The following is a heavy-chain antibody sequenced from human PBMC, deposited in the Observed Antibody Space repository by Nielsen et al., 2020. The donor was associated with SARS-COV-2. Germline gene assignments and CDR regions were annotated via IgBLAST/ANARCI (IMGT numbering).Heavy chain of an antibody. D-gene: IGHD3-3*01. CDR1: GGSISSYY. CDR2: IYYSGST. J-gene: IGHJ6*02. Sequence: GSLRLSCTVSGGSISSYYWSWIRQPPGKGLEWIGYIYYSGSTNYNPSLKSRVTISVDTSKNQFSLKLSSVTAADTAVYYCARVAGESYYDFWSGYYHYYGMDVWGQGTTVTVSS. V-gene: IGHV4-59*01. CDR3: ARVAGESYYDFWSGYYHYYGMDV.